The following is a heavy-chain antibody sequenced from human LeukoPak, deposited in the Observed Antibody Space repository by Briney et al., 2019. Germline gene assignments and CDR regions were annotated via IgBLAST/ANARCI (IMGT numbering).Heavy chain of an antibody. V-gene: IGHV4-59*08. Sequence: PGGSLRLSCAASGFTFTSAWMTWVRQAPGKGLEWIGYIYHSGSTNYNPSLKSRVTISVDTSKNQFSLKLRSVTAADTAVYYCARHVGIAAAAVINWIDPWGQGILVTVSS. CDR1: GFTFTSAW. J-gene: IGHJ5*02. D-gene: IGHD6-13*01. CDR3: ARHVGIAAAAVINWIDP. CDR2: IYHSGST.